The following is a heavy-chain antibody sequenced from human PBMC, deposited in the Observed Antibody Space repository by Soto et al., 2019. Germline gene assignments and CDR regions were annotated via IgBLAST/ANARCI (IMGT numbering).Heavy chain of an antibody. Sequence: SETLSLTCAVYGGSFSGYYWSWIRQPPGKGLEWIGEINHSGSTNYNPSLKSRVTISVDTSKNQFSLKLSSVTAADTVVYYCARGSSGWRYYYYGMDVWGQGTTVTVSS. D-gene: IGHD6-19*01. CDR1: GGSFSGYY. CDR3: ARGSSGWRYYYYGMDV. CDR2: INHSGST. J-gene: IGHJ6*02. V-gene: IGHV4-34*01.